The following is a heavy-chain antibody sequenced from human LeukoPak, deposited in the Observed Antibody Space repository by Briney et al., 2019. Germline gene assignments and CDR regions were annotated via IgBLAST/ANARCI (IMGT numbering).Heavy chain of an antibody. J-gene: IGHJ4*02. CDR2: IHYSGST. CDR3: ARGYSSSWYYFDY. V-gene: IGHV4-59*08. Sequence: SETLSLTCTVSGGSINTYFWSWIRQPPGKGLEWIGYIHYSGSTNYNPSLKSRATISVDTSKSQFSLKLSSVTAADTAVYYCARGYSSSWYYFDYWGRGTLVTASS. D-gene: IGHD6-13*01. CDR1: GGSINTYF.